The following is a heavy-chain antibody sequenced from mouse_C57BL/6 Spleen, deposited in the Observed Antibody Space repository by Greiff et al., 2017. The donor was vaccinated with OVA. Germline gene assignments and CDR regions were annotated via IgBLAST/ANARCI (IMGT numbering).Heavy chain of an antibody. Sequence: EVQLVESGPGLVKPSQSLSLTCSVTGYSITSGYYWNWIRQFPGNKLEWMGYISYDGSNNYNPSLKNRISITRDTSKNQFFLKLNSVTTEDTATYYCARVYYGSSPWFAYWGQGTLVTVSA. CDR2: ISYDGSN. CDR1: GYSITSGYY. D-gene: IGHD1-1*01. V-gene: IGHV3-6*01. CDR3: ARVYYGSSPWFAY. J-gene: IGHJ3*01.